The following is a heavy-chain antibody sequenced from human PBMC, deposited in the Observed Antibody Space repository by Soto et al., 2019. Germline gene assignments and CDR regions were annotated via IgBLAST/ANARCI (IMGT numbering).Heavy chain of an antibody. J-gene: IGHJ4*02. CDR1: GFTFSSYG. Sequence: QVQLVESGGGVVQPGRSLRLSCAASGFTFSSYGMHWVRQAPGKGLEWVAVIWYDGSNKYYADSVKGRFTISRDNSKNTLYLRMNSLRAEDTAVYYCARDPEKYSSSGWDYWGQGTLVTVSS. CDR3: ARDPEKYSSSGWDY. V-gene: IGHV3-33*01. CDR2: IWYDGSNK. D-gene: IGHD6-6*01.